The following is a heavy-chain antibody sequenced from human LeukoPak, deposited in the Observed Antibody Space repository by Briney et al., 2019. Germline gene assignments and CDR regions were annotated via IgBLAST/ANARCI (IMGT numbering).Heavy chain of an antibody. CDR1: GFTFRTYA. Sequence: GGSLRLACAAYGFTFRTYAMSWVRQAQGKGLEWASLISGSGNRTFYAGSVKGRFTISRDNSKNTLYLQMNSLRGEDTAVYYCAKYADKGFDSWGQGTLV. D-gene: IGHD2-2*01. J-gene: IGHJ4*02. CDR2: ISGSGNRT. CDR3: AKYADKGFDS. V-gene: IGHV3-23*01.